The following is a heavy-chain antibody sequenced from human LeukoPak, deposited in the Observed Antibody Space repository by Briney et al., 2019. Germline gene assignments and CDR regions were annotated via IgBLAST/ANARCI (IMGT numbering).Heavy chain of an antibody. CDR3: ARTPDYGGNSGFDY. V-gene: IGHV1-69*13. CDR2: IIPIFGTA. Sequence: SVKVSCKASGGTFSSYAISWVRHAPGQGLEWMGGIIPIFGTANYAQKFQGRVTITSDESTSTAYMELSSLRSEDTAVYYCARTPDYGGNSGFDYWGQGTLVTVSS. CDR1: GGTFSSYA. D-gene: IGHD4-23*01. J-gene: IGHJ4*02.